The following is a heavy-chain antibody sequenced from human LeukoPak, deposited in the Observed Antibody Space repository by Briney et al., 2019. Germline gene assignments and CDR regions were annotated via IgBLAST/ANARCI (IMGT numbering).Heavy chain of an antibody. Sequence: ASVKVSCKASGYTFTSYDINWVRQAPGQGLEWMGWISAYNGNTNYAQKLQGRVTMTTDTSTSTAYMELRSLRSDDTAVYYCAREAYYGSGGFNDYWGQGTLVTVSS. J-gene: IGHJ4*02. D-gene: IGHD3-10*01. CDR1: GYTFTSYD. CDR2: ISAYNGNT. V-gene: IGHV1-18*01. CDR3: AREAYYGSGGFNDY.